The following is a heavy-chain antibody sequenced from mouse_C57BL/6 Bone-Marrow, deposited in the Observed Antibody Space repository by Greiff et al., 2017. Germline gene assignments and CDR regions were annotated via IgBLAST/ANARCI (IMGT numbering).Heavy chain of an antibody. J-gene: IGHJ1*03. CDR2: IRNKANGYTT. D-gene: IGHD1-1*01. Sequence: EVQLKESGGGLVQPGGSLSLSCAASGFTFTDYYMSWVRQPPGKALEWLGFIRNKANGYTTEYSASVKGRFTISRDNSQSILYLQMNALRAEDSATYYCARYNNYYGSSYWYFDVWGTGTTVTVSS. CDR1: GFTFTDYY. V-gene: IGHV7-3*01. CDR3: ARYNNYYGSSYWYFDV.